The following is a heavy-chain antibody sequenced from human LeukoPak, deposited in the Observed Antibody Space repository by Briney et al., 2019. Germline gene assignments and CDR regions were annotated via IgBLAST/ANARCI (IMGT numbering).Heavy chain of an antibody. J-gene: IGHJ6*04. CDR1: GFTFSSYS. V-gene: IGHV3-21*01. D-gene: IGHD3-10*02. CDR2: INRDSYI. CDR3: AELGITMIGGV. Sequence: PGGSLRLSCAASGFTFSSYSMNWVRQAPGKGLEWVSSINRDSYIYYADSVKGRFTISRDNAKNSLFLQMNSLGAEDTAVYYCAELGITMIGGVWGKGTTVTISS.